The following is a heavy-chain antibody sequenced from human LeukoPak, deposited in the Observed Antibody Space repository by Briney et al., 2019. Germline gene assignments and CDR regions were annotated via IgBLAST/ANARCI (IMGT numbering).Heavy chain of an antibody. Sequence: SETLSLTCTVSGGSISNGNYYWGWIRQPPGKGLEWIGSIFYTGRTSYNPSLRRRVTITLAASKPRFSLRRTSVTAADTAVYYCARERRDDSSGYYSRPGIYYYNYVDVWGKGTTVTASS. V-gene: IGHV4-39*02. CDR2: IFYTGRT. D-gene: IGHD3-22*01. J-gene: IGHJ6*03. CDR1: GGSISNGNYY. CDR3: ARERRDDSSGYYSRPGIYYYNYVDV.